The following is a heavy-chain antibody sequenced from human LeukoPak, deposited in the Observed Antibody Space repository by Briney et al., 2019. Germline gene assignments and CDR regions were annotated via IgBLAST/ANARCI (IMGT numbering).Heavy chain of an antibody. CDR3: ARDRGYSSFDY. Sequence: GSLRLSCEASAFTFSSYWMSWVRQAPGKGLEWVANIKEDGSEINYVDSVKGRFTISRDNAKNSLFLQMNSLRVEDTAVYYCARDRGYSSFDYWGQGTLVTVSS. CDR1: AFTFSSYW. V-gene: IGHV3-7*01. D-gene: IGHD4-23*01. CDR2: IKEDGSEI. J-gene: IGHJ4*02.